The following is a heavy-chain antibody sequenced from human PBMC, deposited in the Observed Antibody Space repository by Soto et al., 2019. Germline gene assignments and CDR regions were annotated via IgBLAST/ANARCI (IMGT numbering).Heavy chain of an antibody. CDR2: ISAYNGNT. D-gene: IGHD5-18*01. CDR3: AAGYSYGYSGYYYGMDV. CDR1: GYTFTSYG. Sequence: ASVKVSCKASGYTFTSYGISWVRQAPGQGLEWMGWISAYNGNTNYAQKLQGRVTMTTDTSTSTAHMELRSLRSDDTAVYYCAAGYSYGYSGYYYGMDVWGQGTTVTVSS. J-gene: IGHJ6*02. V-gene: IGHV1-18*04.